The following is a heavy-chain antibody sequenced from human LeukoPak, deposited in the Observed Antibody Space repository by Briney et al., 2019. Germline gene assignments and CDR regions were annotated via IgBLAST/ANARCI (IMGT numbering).Heavy chain of an antibody. Sequence: SETLSLTCTVSGGSISSSSYYWSWIRQPPGKGLEWIGEINHSGSTNYNPSLKSRVTISVDTSKNQFSLKLSSVTAADTAVYYCARARTLPPGYSGSLYYYGMDVWGQGTTVTVSS. CDR2: INHSGST. CDR1: GGSISSSSYY. V-gene: IGHV4-39*07. D-gene: IGHD5-12*01. J-gene: IGHJ6*02. CDR3: ARARTLPPGYSGSLYYYGMDV.